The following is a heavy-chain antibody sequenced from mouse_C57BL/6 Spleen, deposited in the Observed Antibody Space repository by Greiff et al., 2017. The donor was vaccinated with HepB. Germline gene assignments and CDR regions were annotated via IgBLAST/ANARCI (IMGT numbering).Heavy chain of an antibody. CDR1: GYTFTSYW. Sequence: QVQLQQPGAELVKPGASVKLSCKASGYTFTSYWMQWVKQRPGQGLEWIGEIDPSDSYTNYNQKFKGKATLTVDTSSSTAYMQLSSLTSDDSAVYYCAGTYRYAMDYWGQGTSVTVSS. CDR2: IDPSDSYT. D-gene: IGHD4-1*01. J-gene: IGHJ4*01. V-gene: IGHV1-50*01. CDR3: AGTYRYAMDY.